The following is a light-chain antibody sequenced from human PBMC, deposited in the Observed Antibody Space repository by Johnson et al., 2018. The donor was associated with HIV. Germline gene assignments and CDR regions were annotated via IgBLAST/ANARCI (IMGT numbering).Light chain of an antibody. CDR2: ENN. Sequence: QSVLTQPPSVSAAPGQKVTISCSGSSSNIGNNYVSWYQQLPGTAPKLLIYENNKRPSGIPDRFSGSKSGTSATLGITGLQTGDEGDYYCGTWDGSLSAGAVFRTGTKVTVL. CDR3: GTWDGSLSAGAV. V-gene: IGLV1-51*02. J-gene: IGLJ1*01. CDR1: SSNIGNNY.